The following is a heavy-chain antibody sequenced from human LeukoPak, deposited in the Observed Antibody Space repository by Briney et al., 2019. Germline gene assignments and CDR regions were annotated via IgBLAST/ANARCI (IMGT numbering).Heavy chain of an antibody. CDR2: INPRGGST. CDR1: GYTFTSYY. V-gene: IGHV1-46*01. D-gene: IGHD2-2*01. J-gene: IGHJ6*02. CDR3: ARVGGHPAHYYYAMDV. Sequence: ASVKVSCKASGYTFTSYYLHWVRQAPGQGLEWMGIINPRGGSTTYAQNFQGRVTMTRDTSTSTVYMALSSLRSDDTAVYYCARVGGHPAHYYYAMDVWGQGTTVTVSS.